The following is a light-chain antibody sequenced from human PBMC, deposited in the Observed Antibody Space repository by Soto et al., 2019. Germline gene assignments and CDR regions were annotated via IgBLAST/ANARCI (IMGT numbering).Light chain of an antibody. Sequence: EIVLTQSPVTLSLSPGERATLSCRASQSVSSYLAWYQQKPGQAPRLLIYDASNRATGIPARFSGSGSETDFTLTISSLEPEDFAVYYCQQRSNWPPMYTFGQGTKLEIK. CDR3: QQRSNWPPMYT. CDR1: QSVSSY. J-gene: IGKJ2*01. CDR2: DAS. V-gene: IGKV3-11*01.